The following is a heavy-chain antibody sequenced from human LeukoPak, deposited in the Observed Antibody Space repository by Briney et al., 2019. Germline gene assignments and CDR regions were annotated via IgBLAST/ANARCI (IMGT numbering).Heavy chain of an antibody. CDR1: GGSFSGYY. CDR2: INHSGST. V-gene: IGHV4-34*01. D-gene: IGHD3-22*01. Sequence: SSETLSLTCAVYGGSFSGYYWSWIRQPPGKGLEWIGEINHSGSTNYNPSLKSRVTISVDTSKNQFSLKLSSVTAADTAVYYCAREDSSGYSTSYWGQGTLVTVSS. J-gene: IGHJ4*02. CDR3: AREDSSGYSTSY.